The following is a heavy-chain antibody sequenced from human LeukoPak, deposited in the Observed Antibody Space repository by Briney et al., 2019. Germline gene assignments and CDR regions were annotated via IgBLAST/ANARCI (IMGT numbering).Heavy chain of an antibody. CDR3: ARGAPNCSGGSCYSGVFDY. CDR1: GGSISSYY. V-gene: IGHV4-4*07. J-gene: IGHJ4*02. Sequence: SETLSLTCTVSGGSISSYYWSWIRQPAGKGLEWIGRFYTSGSTNYNPSLKSRVTLSVDTSKNQFSLKLSSVTAADTAVYYCARGAPNCSGGSCYSGVFDYWGQGTLVTVSS. CDR2: FYTSGST. D-gene: IGHD2-15*01.